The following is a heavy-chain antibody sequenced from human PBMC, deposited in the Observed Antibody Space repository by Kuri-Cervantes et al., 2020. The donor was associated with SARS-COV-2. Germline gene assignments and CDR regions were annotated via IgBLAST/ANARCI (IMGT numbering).Heavy chain of an antibody. CDR1: GGTFSSYA. D-gene: IGHD6-19*01. J-gene: IGHJ3*02. V-gene: IGHV1-69*13. CDR3: ARGYSSGLRPYDAFDI. Sequence: SVKVSCKASGGTFSSYAISWVRQAPGQGLEWMGGIIPVFGTANYAQKFQGRVTITADESTSTAYMELSSLRSEDTAVYYCARGYSSGLRPYDAFDIWGQGTMVTVSS. CDR2: IIPVFGTA.